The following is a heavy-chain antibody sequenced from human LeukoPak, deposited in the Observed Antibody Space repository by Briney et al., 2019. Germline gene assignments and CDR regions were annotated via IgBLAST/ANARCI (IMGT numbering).Heavy chain of an antibody. J-gene: IGHJ4*02. CDR3: ARDNAVTDVLDY. Sequence: SETLSLTCTVSGGSISSSSYYWGWIRQPPGKGLEWIGSIYYSGSTYYNPSLKSRVTISVDTSKNQFSLKLSSVTAADTAVYYCARDNAVTDVLDYWGQGTLVTVSS. CDR1: GGSISSSSYY. CDR2: IYYSGST. V-gene: IGHV4-39*07. D-gene: IGHD4-11*01.